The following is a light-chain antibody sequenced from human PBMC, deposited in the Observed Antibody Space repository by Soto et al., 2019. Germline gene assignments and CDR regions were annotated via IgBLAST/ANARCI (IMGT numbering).Light chain of an antibody. Sequence: ELTQPPSVSVSPGQTASITCSGDKLGDKYACWYQQKPGQSPVLVIYQDSKRPSGIPERFSGSNSGNTATLTVSGTQAMDEADYYCQAWDSSTVVFGGGTQLTAL. CDR3: QAWDSSTVV. CDR1: KLGDKY. CDR2: QDS. J-gene: IGLJ2*01. V-gene: IGLV3-1*01.